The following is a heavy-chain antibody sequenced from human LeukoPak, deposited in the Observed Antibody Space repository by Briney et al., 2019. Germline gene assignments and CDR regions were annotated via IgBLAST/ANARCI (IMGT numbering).Heavy chain of an antibody. J-gene: IGHJ4*02. V-gene: IGHV3-74*01. CDR3: ARVPTVTGGFDY. CDR1: GFTFSSYW. CDR2: INSDGSDT. D-gene: IGHD4-11*01. Sequence: GGSLRLSCAASGFTFSSYWMHLVRQAPGKGLVWVSRINSDGSDTSYADSVKGRFTISRDNAKNTLYLQMNSLRAEDTSVYYCARVPTVTGGFDYWGQGTLVTVSS.